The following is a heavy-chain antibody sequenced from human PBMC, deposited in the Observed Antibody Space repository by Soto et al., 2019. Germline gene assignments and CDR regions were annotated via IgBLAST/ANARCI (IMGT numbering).Heavy chain of an antibody. Sequence: QVQLVQSGAEVKKPGASVKVSCKTSGYTFTNYDINWVRQATGQGLEWMGWTNPKSGYTGSAQKFQGIVTMTRDSSISTAYMELHSLTSEDTAVYYCARTAGDLDYWGQGTLITVSS. V-gene: IGHV1-8*01. J-gene: IGHJ4*02. CDR1: GYTFTNYD. D-gene: IGHD4-17*01. CDR2: TNPKSGYT. CDR3: ARTAGDLDY.